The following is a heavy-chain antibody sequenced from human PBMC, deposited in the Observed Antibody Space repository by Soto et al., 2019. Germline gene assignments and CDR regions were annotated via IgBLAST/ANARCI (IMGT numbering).Heavy chain of an antibody. V-gene: IGHV4-39*01. CDR1: GGSVSSSSYY. CDR2: VYYSGST. J-gene: IGHJ4*02. D-gene: IGHD3-9*01. CDR3: GRLEGLATISYYFDY. Sequence: SETLCLTCPVSGGSVSSSSYYWGWVRQPPGKGLEWIGSVYYSGSTYYNPSLESRVTISVDKSKNQFSLKLMSLSAADTAVYYCGRLEGLATISYYFDYWGQGALVTVSS.